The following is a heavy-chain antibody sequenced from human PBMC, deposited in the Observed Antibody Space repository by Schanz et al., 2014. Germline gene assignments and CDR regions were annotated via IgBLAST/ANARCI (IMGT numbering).Heavy chain of an antibody. J-gene: IGHJ4*02. CDR1: GFTLSSYA. CDR2: ISYDGSIK. Sequence: QVQLVESGGGVVQPGRSLRLSCAAYGFTLSSYAMHWVRQAPGKGLEWVAVISYDGSIKYYADSVEGRFTISRDNSRNTLYLQMNSLRTEDTAVYYCAKDPSHGDYDYYFDYWGQGTLVTVSS. V-gene: IGHV3-30-3*01. D-gene: IGHD3-22*01. CDR3: AKDPSHGDYDYYFDY.